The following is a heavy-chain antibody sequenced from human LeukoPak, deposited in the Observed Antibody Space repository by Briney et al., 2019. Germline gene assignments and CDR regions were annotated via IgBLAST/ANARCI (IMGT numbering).Heavy chain of an antibody. Sequence: SETLSLTCAVYGGSFSGYYWSWIRQPPGKGLEWIGEINHSGSTNYNPSLKSRVTISVDTSKNQFSLKLSSVTAADTAVYYCARGTTDYYNDYWGQGTLVTVSS. CDR3: ARGTTDYYNDY. V-gene: IGHV4-34*01. J-gene: IGHJ4*02. D-gene: IGHD3-10*01. CDR2: INHSGST. CDR1: GGSFSGYY.